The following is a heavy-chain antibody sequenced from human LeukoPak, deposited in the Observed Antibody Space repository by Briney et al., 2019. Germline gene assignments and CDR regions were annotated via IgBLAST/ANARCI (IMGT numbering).Heavy chain of an antibody. V-gene: IGHV4-59*06. Sequence: SETLSLTCTVSGVSISSYYWSWIRQPPGKGLEWIGYIYYSGSTHYNPSLKSRVTISVDTSKNQFSLRLSSVTAADTAVYYCAGQWELLGWFDPWGQGTLVTVSS. CDR2: IYYSGST. D-gene: IGHD1-26*01. J-gene: IGHJ5*02. CDR3: AGQWELLGWFDP. CDR1: GVSISSYY.